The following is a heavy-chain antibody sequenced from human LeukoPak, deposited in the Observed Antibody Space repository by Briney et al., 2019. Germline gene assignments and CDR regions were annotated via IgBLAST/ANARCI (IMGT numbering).Heavy chain of an antibody. CDR1: GGSISSSSYY. CDR3: AREVAGTGAFDI. D-gene: IGHD6-19*01. Sequence: PSETLSLTCTVSGGSISSSSYYWGWIRQPPGKGLEWIGSIYYSGSTYYNPSLKSRVTISVDTSKNQFSLKLSSVTAADTAVYYCAREVAGTGAFDIWGQGTMVTVSS. V-gene: IGHV4-39*02. CDR2: IYYSGST. J-gene: IGHJ3*02.